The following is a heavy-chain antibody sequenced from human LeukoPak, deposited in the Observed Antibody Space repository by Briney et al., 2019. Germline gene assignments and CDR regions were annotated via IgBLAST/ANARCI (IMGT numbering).Heavy chain of an antibody. J-gene: IGHJ4*02. CDR2: IYAGGAT. CDR1: GFTVSSNY. V-gene: IGHV3-53*01. D-gene: IGHD3-10*01. Sequence: GGSLRLSCSASGFTVSSNYMSWVLQAPGKGLVWVSVIYAGGATAYADSVKGRFIISRDNSKNTLYLQMNSLRAEDTALYYCAREGGDSMIQGVIADWGQGTLVTVSS. CDR3: AREGGDSMIQGVIAD.